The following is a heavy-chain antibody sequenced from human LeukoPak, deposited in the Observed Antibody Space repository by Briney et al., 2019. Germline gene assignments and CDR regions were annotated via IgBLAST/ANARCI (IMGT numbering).Heavy chain of an antibody. CDR3: ARLNSIFRYFDY. V-gene: IGHV4-30-4*08. CDR2: IYYSGST. CDR1: GDSFTSVTDY. J-gene: IGHJ4*02. D-gene: IGHD3-3*01. Sequence: SETLSLTCTVSGDSFTSVTDYWAWIRQPPGKGLEWIGYIYYSGSTYYNPSLKSRVTISVDTSKNQFSLKLSSVTAADTAVYYCARLNSIFRYFDYWGQGTLVTVSS.